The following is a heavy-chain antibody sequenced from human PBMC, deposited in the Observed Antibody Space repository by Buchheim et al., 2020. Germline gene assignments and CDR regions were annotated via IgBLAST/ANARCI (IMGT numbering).Heavy chain of an antibody. V-gene: IGHV3-23*01. CDR3: TRFYDSRGSTF. J-gene: IGHJ4*02. Sequence: EVQLLESGGGLVQPGGSLRLSCAASGFTFSTYAMSWVRQAPGKGLEWVSVISDAGSSTYYPDSAKGRFTISRDNAKNTLYLQMNSLRAEDTAVYYCTRFYDSRGSTFWGQGTL. CDR1: GFTFSTYA. D-gene: IGHD3-22*01. CDR2: ISDAGSST.